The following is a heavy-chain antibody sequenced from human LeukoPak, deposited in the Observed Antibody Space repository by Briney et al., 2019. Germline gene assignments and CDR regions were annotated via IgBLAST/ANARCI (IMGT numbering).Heavy chain of an antibody. V-gene: IGHV3-23*01. D-gene: IGHD1-26*01. Sequence: GGSLRLSCAASGFTFSSYAMSWVRQAPGKGLEWVSAISGSGGSTYYADSVKGRFTISRDNSKDMLFLQMNSLGVDDTAIYYCVGEVGSRQMNSWGQGTLVTVSS. CDR2: ISGSGGST. CDR3: VGEVGSRQMNS. J-gene: IGHJ4*02. CDR1: GFTFSSYA.